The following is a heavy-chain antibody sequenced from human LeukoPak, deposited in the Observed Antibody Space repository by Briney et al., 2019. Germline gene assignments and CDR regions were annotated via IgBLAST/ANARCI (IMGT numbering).Heavy chain of an antibody. CDR1: GGSFSGYY. Sequence: PSETLSLTCAVYGGSFSGYYWSWIRQPPGKGLEWIGEINHSGSTNYNPSLKSRVTISVDTSKNQFSLKLSSVTAADTAVYYCARGGDPLDYWGQGTLVTVSS. CDR3: ARGGDPLDY. J-gene: IGHJ4*02. D-gene: IGHD3-10*01. V-gene: IGHV4-34*01. CDR2: INHSGST.